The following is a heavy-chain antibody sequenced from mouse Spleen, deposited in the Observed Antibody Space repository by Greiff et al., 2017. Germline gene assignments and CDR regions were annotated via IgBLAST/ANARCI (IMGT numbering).Heavy chain of an antibody. CDR3: ARYVARAMDY. CDR2: INPSTGGT. V-gene: IGHV1-42*01. CDR1: GYSFTGYY. D-gene: IGHD1-3*01. Sequence: VQLKESGPELVKPGASVKISCKASGYSFTGYYMNWVKQSPEKSLEWIGEINPSTGGTTYNQKFKAKATLTVDKSSSTAYMQLKSLTSEDSAVYYCARYVARAMDYWGQGTSVTVSS. J-gene: IGHJ4*01.